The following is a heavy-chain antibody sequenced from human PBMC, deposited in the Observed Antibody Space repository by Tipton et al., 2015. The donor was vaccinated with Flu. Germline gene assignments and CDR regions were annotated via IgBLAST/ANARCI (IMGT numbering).Heavy chain of an antibody. V-gene: IGHV4-38-2*01. CDR3: AGRDYSNYVSEPKNWFDH. D-gene: IGHD4-11*01. CDR1: GDSIRSDYY. J-gene: IGHJ5*02. CDR2: ISRGGSA. Sequence: TLSLTCLVSGDSIRSDYYWGWIRQPPGKGLEWIGHISRGGSAYYNSSLQSRVTISVDSSRNRFSLKVKSVTAADTAIYYCAGRDYSNYVSEPKNWFDHWGQGTLVTVSS.